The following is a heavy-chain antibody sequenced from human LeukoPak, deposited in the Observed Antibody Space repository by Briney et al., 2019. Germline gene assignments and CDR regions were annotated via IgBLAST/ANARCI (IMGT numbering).Heavy chain of an antibody. CDR2: MNPNSGEA. CDR3: ARTAVTFGGVIVVYYFDY. Sequence: GASVRVSCKASGYTFTSYDINWVRQANGQGLEWMGWMNPNSGEADYAQKFQGRVTMTWNTPLNTAYMELSSLRSEDTAIYYCARTAVTFGGVIVVYYFDYWGQGTVVTVSS. J-gene: IGHJ4*02. CDR1: GYTFTSYD. D-gene: IGHD3-16*02. V-gene: IGHV1-8*01.